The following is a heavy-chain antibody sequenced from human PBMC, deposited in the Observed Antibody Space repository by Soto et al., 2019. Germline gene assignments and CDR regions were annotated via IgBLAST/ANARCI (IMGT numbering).Heavy chain of an antibody. CDR1: GGSISSYY. J-gene: IGHJ3*02. D-gene: IGHD7-27*01. Sequence: SETLSLTCTVSGGSISSYYWSWIRQPPGKGLEWIGYIYYSGSTNYNPSLKSRVTISVDTSKNQFSLKLSSVTAADTAVYYCARRHLGTHAFDIWGQGTMVTVS. CDR2: IYYSGST. V-gene: IGHV4-59*08. CDR3: ARRHLGTHAFDI.